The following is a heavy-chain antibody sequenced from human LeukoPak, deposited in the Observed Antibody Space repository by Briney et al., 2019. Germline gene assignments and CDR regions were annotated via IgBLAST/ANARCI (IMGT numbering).Heavy chain of an antibody. CDR2: ISSGSSDT. CDR1: GFTFTDYY. D-gene: IGHD1-26*01. CDR3: VRTAGRDGGI. V-gene: IGHV3-11*06. Sequence: GGSLRLSCAASGFTFTDYYMSWTRQAPGKGLEWLSYISSGSSDTNYADSVKGRFTISRDNAKKSLYLQMDSLRAEDTAVYYCVRTAGRDGGIWGQGTLVTVSS. J-gene: IGHJ4*02.